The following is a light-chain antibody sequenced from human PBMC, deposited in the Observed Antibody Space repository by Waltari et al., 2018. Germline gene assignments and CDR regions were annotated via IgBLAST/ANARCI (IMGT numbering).Light chain of an antibody. J-gene: IGLJ1*01. CDR1: TRHIGNYNF. CDR3: CSYAGSYNFEV. Sequence: SARPQPPSASGSLGHSIAFPCRETTRHIGNYNFFPWFQQHPGKAPKLMIFEVSKRPSGISSRFSGSKSGNTASLTISGLQPEDEANYYCCSYAGSYNFEVFGTGTKVTVL. V-gene: IGLV2-23*02. CDR2: EVS.